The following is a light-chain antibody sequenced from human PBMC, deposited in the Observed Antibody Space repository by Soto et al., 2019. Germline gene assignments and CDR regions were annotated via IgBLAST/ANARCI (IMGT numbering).Light chain of an antibody. CDR2: EVS. CDR3: CSYTDIALDVV. Sequence: QSALTQPASVSGSPGQSITISCSGTSSDVGAYNYVSWYQQHPGKVPKLIIYEVSIRPSGVSDRFSGSKSANTASLTISGVRPEDEADYYCCSYTDIALDVVFGGGTKLTVL. V-gene: IGLV2-14*03. CDR1: SSDVGAYNY. J-gene: IGLJ2*01.